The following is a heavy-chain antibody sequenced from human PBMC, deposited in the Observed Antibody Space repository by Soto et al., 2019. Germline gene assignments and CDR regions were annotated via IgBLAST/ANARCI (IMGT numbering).Heavy chain of an antibody. CDR2: IYPGDSDT. Sequence: PGESLKISCKGSGYSFTSYWIGWVRQMPGKGLEWMGIIYPGDSDTRYSPSFQGQVTISADKSISTAYLQWSSLKASDTAMYYCARLNIVLGSGDYYGMDVWGQGTTVTVSS. J-gene: IGHJ6*02. CDR3: ARLNIVLGSGDYYGMDV. D-gene: IGHD2-2*01. CDR1: GYSFTSYW. V-gene: IGHV5-51*01.